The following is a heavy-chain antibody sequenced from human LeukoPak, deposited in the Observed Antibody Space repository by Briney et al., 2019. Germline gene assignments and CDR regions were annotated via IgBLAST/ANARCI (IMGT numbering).Heavy chain of an antibody. V-gene: IGHV3-23*01. D-gene: IGHD3-10*01. J-gene: IGHJ5*02. CDR3: ASGASDYYGSAWFDP. Sequence: PGGSLRLSCAASKFTFSNYWMHWVRQAPGKGLEWVSAISGSGGSAYYADSVKGRFTISRDNSKNTLYLQMNSLRAEDTAVYYCASGASDYYGSAWFDPWGQGTLVTVSS. CDR1: KFTFSNYW. CDR2: ISGSGGSA.